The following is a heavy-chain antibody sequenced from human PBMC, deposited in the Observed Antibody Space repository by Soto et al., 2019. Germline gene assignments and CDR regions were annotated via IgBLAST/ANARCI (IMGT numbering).Heavy chain of an antibody. V-gene: IGHV4-39*01. CDR3: ARAIPYFLSGYSPDDVFDI. Sequence: SETLSLTCTVSGGSISSSSYYWGWIRQPPGKGLEWIGSIYYSGSTYYNPSLKSRVTISVDTSKNQFSLKLSSVTAADTAVYYCARAIPYFLSGYSPDDVFDIWGQGTMVTV. D-gene: IGHD3-22*01. CDR2: IYYSGST. CDR1: GGSISSSSYY. J-gene: IGHJ3*02.